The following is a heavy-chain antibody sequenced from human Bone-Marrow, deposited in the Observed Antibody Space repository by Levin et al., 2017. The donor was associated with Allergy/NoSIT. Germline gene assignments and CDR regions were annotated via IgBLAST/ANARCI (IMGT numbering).Heavy chain of an antibody. CDR2: TYYRSKWYN. CDR3: ARQKAGGCDY. Sequence: SETLSLTCAISGDSVSSKSAAWNWIRQSPSKGLEWLGRTYYRSKWYNDYAVSVKSRITVNPDTSKNQFSLQLNSVTPDDTAVYYCARQKAGGCDYWGQGTLVTVSS. V-gene: IGHV6-1*01. D-gene: IGHD3-16*01. J-gene: IGHJ4*02. CDR1: GDSVSSKSAA.